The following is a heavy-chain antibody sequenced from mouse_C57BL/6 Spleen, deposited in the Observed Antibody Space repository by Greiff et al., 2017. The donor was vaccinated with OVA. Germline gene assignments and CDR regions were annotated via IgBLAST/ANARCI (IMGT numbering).Heavy chain of an antibody. CDR3: TTYGTPKAY. Sequence: EVMLVESGAELVRPGASVKLSCIASGFNIKDDYMHWVKQRPEQGLEWIGWIDPENGDTEYASKFQGKATITADTSSNTAYLQLSSLTSEDTAVYYCTTYGTPKAYWGQGTLVTVSA. J-gene: IGHJ3*01. CDR2: IDPENGDT. V-gene: IGHV14-4*01. CDR1: GFNIKDDY. D-gene: IGHD2-1*01.